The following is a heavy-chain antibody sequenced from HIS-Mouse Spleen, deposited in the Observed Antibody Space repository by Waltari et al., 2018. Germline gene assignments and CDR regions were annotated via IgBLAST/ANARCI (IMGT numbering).Heavy chain of an antibody. CDR1: GFTFSLYA. V-gene: IGHV3-23*01. D-gene: IGHD7-27*01. J-gene: IGHJ5*02. CDR2: ISGSGGST. CDR3: AKEQTGDWFDP. Sequence: EVQLLESGGVLVQPGGSLRLSCAASGFTFSLYAISWVRQAPGNGLEWASAISGSGGSTYYEYSVKGRFTISRDNSKNTLYLQMNSLRAEDTAVYYCAKEQTGDWFDPWGQGTLVTVS.